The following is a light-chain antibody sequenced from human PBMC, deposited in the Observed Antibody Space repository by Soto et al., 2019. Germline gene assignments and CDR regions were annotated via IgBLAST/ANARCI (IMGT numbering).Light chain of an antibody. CDR3: GADHGSGSNFLVV. V-gene: IGLV9-49*01. J-gene: IGLJ2*01. CDR1: SGYSNYK. CDR2: VGTGGIVG. Sequence: QPVLTQPPSASASLGASVTLTCTLSSGYSNYKVDWYQQRPGKGPRFVMRVGTGGIVGSKGDGIPDRFSVLGSGLNRYLTIKNIQEEYESDYHCGADHGSGSNFLVVFGGGTKLTVL.